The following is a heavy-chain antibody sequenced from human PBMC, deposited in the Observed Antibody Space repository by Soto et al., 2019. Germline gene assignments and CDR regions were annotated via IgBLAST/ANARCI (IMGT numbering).Heavy chain of an antibody. D-gene: IGHD1-26*01. J-gene: IGHJ5*02. Sequence: QVQLVQSGAEVKKPGASVKVSCKASGYTFTSYGISWVRQAPGQGLEWMGWISAYNGNTNYAQKLQGRVTMTTDTSTSKASMELRSLRSDDAAVYYCARATLSGSDYANWFDPWGQVTLVTVSS. CDR2: ISAYNGNT. CDR1: GYTFTSYG. V-gene: IGHV1-18*01. CDR3: ARATLSGSDYANWFDP.